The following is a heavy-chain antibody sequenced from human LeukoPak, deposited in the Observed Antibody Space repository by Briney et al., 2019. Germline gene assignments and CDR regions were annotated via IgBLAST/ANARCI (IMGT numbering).Heavy chain of an antibody. J-gene: IGHJ4*02. CDR2: INPNSGGT. D-gene: IGHD1-26*01. Sequence: ASVKVSCKASGYTFNGYYLHWVRQAPGQGLEWMGWINPNSGGTNYAQKFQGRVTMTRNTSISTAYMELSRLRSDDTAMYYCARDLVAVGATTRDYWGQGTLVTVSS. V-gene: IGHV1-2*02. CDR1: GYTFNGYY. CDR3: ARDLVAVGATTRDY.